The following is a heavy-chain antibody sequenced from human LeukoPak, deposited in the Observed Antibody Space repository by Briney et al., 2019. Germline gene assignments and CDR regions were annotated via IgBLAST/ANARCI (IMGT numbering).Heavy chain of an antibody. CDR1: GFTFSTYS. CDR2: ISSDGSIT. CDR3: ARGGSRWFLYYFDY. J-gene: IGHJ4*02. Sequence: QPGRSLRLSCAASGFTFSTYSMHWVRQAPGKGLEWVAVISSDGSITSYGDSVKGRFTISRDNAKNTLYLQMSSLRAEDTAVYYCARGGSRWFLYYFDYWGQGTLVTVSS. V-gene: IGHV3-30-3*01. D-gene: IGHD3-3*01.